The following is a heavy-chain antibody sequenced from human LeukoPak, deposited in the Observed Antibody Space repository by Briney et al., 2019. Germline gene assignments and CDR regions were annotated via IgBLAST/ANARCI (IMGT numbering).Heavy chain of an antibody. V-gene: IGHV3-30-3*01. CDR1: GFTFSSYA. CDR2: ISYDGSNK. CDR3: ARANEVAGRGVGWFDP. D-gene: IGHD6-19*01. J-gene: IGHJ5*02. Sequence: GRSLRLSCAASGFTFSSYAMHWVRQAPGKGLEWVAVISYDGSNKYYADSGKGRFTISRDNSKNTLYLQMNSLRAEDTAVYYCARANEVAGRGVGWFDPWGQGTLVTVSS.